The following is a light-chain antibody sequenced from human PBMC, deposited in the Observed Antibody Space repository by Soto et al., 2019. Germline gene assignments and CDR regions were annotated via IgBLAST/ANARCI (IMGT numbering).Light chain of an antibody. CDR1: SSDVGGYNY. CDR3: SSYTSSSTPYV. V-gene: IGLV2-14*01. Sequence: QSALTQPASVSGSPGQSITISCTGTSSDVGGYNYVSWYQQHPGKAPKVMIYYVTNRPSGVSNRFSGSKSGNTASLTISGLQAEDEADYYCSSYTSSSTPYVFGTGTKLTVL. CDR2: YVT. J-gene: IGLJ1*01.